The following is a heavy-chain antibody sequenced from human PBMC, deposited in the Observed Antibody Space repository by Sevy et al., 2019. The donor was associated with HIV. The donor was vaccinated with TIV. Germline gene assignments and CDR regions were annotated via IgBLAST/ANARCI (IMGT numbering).Heavy chain of an antibody. Sequence: ASVKVSCKVSGYTLTELSMHWVRQAPGKGLEWMGGFDPEDGETIYAQKFQGRLTMTEDTSTNTANMELSSLRSEDTAVYYCAVDTEYYYDSSGYYQGGPLGYYYYGMDVWGQGTTVTVSS. D-gene: IGHD3-22*01. V-gene: IGHV1-24*01. CDR2: FDPEDGET. CDR3: AVDTEYYYDSSGYYQGGPLGYYYYGMDV. CDR1: GYTLTELS. J-gene: IGHJ6*02.